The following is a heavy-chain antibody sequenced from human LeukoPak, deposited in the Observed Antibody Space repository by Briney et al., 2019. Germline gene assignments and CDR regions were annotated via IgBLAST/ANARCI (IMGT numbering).Heavy chain of an antibody. Sequence: WIAHIYYSRSTYYNPSLKSRVPISVHTSKNHFSLKLSSLTAAATAVYYCAREGYSYGYAAYWGQGTLVTVSS. J-gene: IGHJ4*02. V-gene: IGHV4-30-4*01. CDR3: AREGYSYGYAAY. CDR2: IYYSRST. D-gene: IGHD5-18*01.